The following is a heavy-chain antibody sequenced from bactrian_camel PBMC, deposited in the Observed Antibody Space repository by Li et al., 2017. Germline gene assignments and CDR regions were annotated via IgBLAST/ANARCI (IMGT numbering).Heavy chain of an antibody. CDR1: RGFDDADAE. V-gene: IGHV3S53*01. D-gene: IGHD5*01. CDR3: LVGFDY. Sequence: QVQLVESGGGSVQIGGSLTLACAASRGFDDADAEWGWFRQAPGAQCEMVASISPDGKEYYVDSVKGRFTISRDNAKNTVYLQLNSLTSDDTGMYFCLVGFDYWGRGTQVTVS. J-gene: IGHJ4*01. CDR2: ISPDGKE.